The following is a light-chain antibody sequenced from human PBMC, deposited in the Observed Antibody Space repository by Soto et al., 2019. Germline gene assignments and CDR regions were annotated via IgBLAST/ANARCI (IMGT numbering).Light chain of an antibody. Sequence: EIVLTQSPATLSLSPGERATLSCRASQSVSSNLAWYQQKPGQAPRLLIYDASNRATGIPARFSGSGSGTDFTLTIRSLEPEDFAIYYCQQRANWPLTTFGHGTRLEI. CDR1: QSVSSN. CDR2: DAS. J-gene: IGKJ5*01. V-gene: IGKV3-11*01. CDR3: QQRANWPLTT.